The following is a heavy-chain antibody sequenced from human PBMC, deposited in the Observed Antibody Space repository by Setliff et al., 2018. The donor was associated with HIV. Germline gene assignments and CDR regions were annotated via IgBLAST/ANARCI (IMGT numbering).Heavy chain of an antibody. V-gene: IGHV4-39*01. CDR2: ILDGRVT. CDR3: ARPHSGRGGGAYFDP. D-gene: IGHD6-19*01. CDR1: GDSITSGHFY. Sequence: PSGPSLTCTVSGDSITSGHFYWGWIRQAPGKGLEWIGNILDGRVTFFNPSPRGRVTISVDASKNQVSLNLRSATAADSAVYHCARPHSGRGGGAYFDPWGQGILVTVSS. J-gene: IGHJ5*02.